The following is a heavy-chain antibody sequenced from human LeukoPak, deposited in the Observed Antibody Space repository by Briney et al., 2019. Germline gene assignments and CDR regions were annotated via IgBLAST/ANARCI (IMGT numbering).Heavy chain of an antibody. CDR2: IKSGTHGGTT. V-gene: IGHV3-15*01. CDR1: GFTFSNAW. CDR3: TAAAQYSGSSPN. Sequence: KPGGSLRLAWAASGFTFSNAWMSWVRQAPGEGLEWVGRIKSGTHGGTTDYAALVKGRFTISREDSKNTLYLQMNSLKTEDTAVYYCTAAAQYSGSSPNWGQGTLVTVSS. D-gene: IGHD1-26*01. J-gene: IGHJ4*02.